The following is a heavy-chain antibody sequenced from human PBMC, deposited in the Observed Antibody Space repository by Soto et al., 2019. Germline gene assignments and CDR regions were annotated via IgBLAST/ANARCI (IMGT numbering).Heavy chain of an antibody. CDR3: AKDRYDFWSGYYDY. Sequence: GGSLRLSCAASGFTFSSYGMHWVRQAPGKGLEWVAVISYDGSNKYYADSVKGRFTISRDNSKNTLYLQMNSLRAEDTAVYYCAKDRYDFWSGYYDYWGQGTLVTVSS. V-gene: IGHV3-30*18. CDR1: GFTFSSYG. J-gene: IGHJ4*02. D-gene: IGHD3-3*01. CDR2: ISYDGSNK.